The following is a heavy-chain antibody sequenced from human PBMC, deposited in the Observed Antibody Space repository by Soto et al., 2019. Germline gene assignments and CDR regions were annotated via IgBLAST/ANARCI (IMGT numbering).Heavy chain of an antibody. CDR3: ASGMGRDYFDY. CDR1: GGSISSYY. D-gene: IGHD3-10*01. Sequence: SETLSLTCTVSGGSISSYYWSWIRQPPGKGLEWIGYIYYSGSTNYNPSLKSRVTISVDTSKNQFSLKLSSVTAADTAVYYCASGMGRDYFDYWGQGTLVTVSS. V-gene: IGHV4-59*01. J-gene: IGHJ4*02. CDR2: IYYSGST.